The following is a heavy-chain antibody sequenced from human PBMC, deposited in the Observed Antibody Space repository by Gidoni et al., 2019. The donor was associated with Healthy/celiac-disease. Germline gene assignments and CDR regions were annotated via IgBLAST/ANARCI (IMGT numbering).Heavy chain of an antibody. CDR3: ARGGQTGI. V-gene: IGHV3-7*03. Sequence: EVQLLDSGGGLVQPGGSLRLSCAAPGFTFSSYWVSLVRQAAGKWLEWVANKKQDGIEKYYVDSVKGRFTISRDNAKNSLYLQMNCLRAEDTAVYYCARGGQTGIWGQGTMVTVSS. J-gene: IGHJ3*02. D-gene: IGHD3-10*01. CDR2: KKQDGIEK. CDR1: GFTFSSYW.